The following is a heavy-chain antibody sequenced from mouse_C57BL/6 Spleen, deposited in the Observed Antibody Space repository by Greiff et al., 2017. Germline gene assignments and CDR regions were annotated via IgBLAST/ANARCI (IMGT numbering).Heavy chain of an antibody. CDR1: GYTFTSYG. J-gene: IGHJ4*01. V-gene: IGHV1-81*01. CDR3: ARRDPKGAMDY. CDR2: IYPRSGNT. Sequence: QVQLQQSGAELARPGASVKLSCKASGYTFTSYGISWVKQRTGQGLEWIGEIYPRSGNTYYNETFKGKATLTADKSSSTAYMELRSLTSEDSAVYFCARRDPKGAMDYWGQGTSVTVSS.